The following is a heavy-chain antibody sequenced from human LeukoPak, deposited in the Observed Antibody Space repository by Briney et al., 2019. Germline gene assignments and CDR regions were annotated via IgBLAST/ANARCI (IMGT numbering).Heavy chain of an antibody. Sequence: SETLSLTCAVYGGSFSAYYWSWIRQPPGKGLEWIGEINHSGSTNSNPSLKSRVTISVDTSKNQFSLKLTSVTAADTAVYYCARSPTMVAATLYYFDYWGQGTLVTVSS. CDR1: GGSFSAYY. CDR2: INHSGST. J-gene: IGHJ4*02. V-gene: IGHV4-34*01. D-gene: IGHD2-15*01. CDR3: ARSPTMVAATLYYFDY.